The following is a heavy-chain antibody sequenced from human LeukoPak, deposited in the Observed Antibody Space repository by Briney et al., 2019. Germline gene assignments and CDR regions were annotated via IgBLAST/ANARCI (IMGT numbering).Heavy chain of an antibody. CDR1: EFRFSAHG. D-gene: IGHD3-22*01. V-gene: IGHV3-23*01. Sequence: GGSLRLSCAASEFRFSAHGMNWVRQAPGKGLEWISGISPSGDITYYADSVMGRFTISRDNSKNTLYLQMNSLRAEDTAVYYCAKDPNYYDSSGYKLGHLDYWGQGTLVTVSS. CDR2: ISPSGDIT. J-gene: IGHJ4*02. CDR3: AKDPNYYDSSGYKLGHLDY.